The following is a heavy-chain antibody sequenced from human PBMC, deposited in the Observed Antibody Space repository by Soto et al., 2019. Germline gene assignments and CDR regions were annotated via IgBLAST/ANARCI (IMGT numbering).Heavy chain of an antibody. Sequence: ASVKVSCKASGYTCTNYSMHCVRQSALQRLEWMGCINTDNGKTRDSQRFQDRVTLTRDTSANTAYMELSSLTYEDTAVYYCARAGNCTSTTCFSGWLDPWGQGTLVTVSS. CDR2: INTDNGKT. CDR1: GYTCTNYS. CDR3: ARAGNCTSTTCFSGWLDP. J-gene: IGHJ5*02. D-gene: IGHD2-2*01. V-gene: IGHV1-3*04.